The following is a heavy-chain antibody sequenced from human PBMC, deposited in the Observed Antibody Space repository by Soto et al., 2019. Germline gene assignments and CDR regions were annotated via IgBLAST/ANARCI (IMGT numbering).Heavy chain of an antibody. CDR1: GYTFTSYG. CDR3: ARDSLMGMSLSHGMDV. Sequence: QVQLVQSGTEVKKTGASVEVSCKVSGYTFTSYGISWVRQARGQGLEWMGWITAFNGKTNYAQKFQDRLTMTTDTSTSTAYLELRSLRSDDTAIYYSARDSLMGMSLSHGMDVWGQGTTITVS. J-gene: IGHJ6*02. D-gene: IGHD7-27*01. CDR2: ITAFNGKT. V-gene: IGHV1-18*04.